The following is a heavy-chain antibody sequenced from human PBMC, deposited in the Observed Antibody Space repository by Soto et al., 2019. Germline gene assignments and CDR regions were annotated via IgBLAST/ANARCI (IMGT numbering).Heavy chain of an antibody. CDR1: GGTFSSYT. J-gene: IGHJ4*02. V-gene: IGHV1-69*04. CDR3: VRDWESTTQTWGFGDS. Sequence: QVQVVQSGAEVKKPGSSVKVSCKASGGTFSSYTITWVRQAPGQGLEWLGRIIPIFGVTNYAQKFQDRLTMSADRPTTTAYRKLSSLTSSDTAVYYCVRDWESTTQTWGFGDSWGQGTLVTVSS. D-gene: IGHD3-10*01. CDR2: IIPIFGVT.